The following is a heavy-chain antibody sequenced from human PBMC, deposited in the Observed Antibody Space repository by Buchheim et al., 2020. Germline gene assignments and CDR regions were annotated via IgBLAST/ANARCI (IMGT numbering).Heavy chain of an antibody. V-gene: IGHV3-21*01. CDR3: ARDSRWRADRRYYYGMDV. CDR1: GFTFSSYS. CDR2: ISSSSSYI. D-gene: IGHD2-15*01. J-gene: IGHJ6*02. Sequence: EVQLVESGGGLVKPGGSLRLSCAASGFTFSSYSMNWVRQAPGKGLEWVSSISSSSSYIYYADSVKGRFTISRDNAKNSLYLQMNSLRAEDTAVYYCARDSRWRADRRYYYGMDVWGQGTT.